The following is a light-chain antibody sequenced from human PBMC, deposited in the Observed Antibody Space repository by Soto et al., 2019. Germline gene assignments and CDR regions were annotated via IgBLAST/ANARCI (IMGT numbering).Light chain of an antibody. J-gene: IGLJ1*01. V-gene: IGLV2-14*03. CDR3: SSHTSGNTRI. CDR2: EDS. CDR1: SSDIGAYDY. Sequence: QSALTQPASVSGSPGQSIAISCTGTSSDIGAYDYVSWYQQHPDKAPKLMNYEDSNRPSGVSNRFSGSKSVKTATQTISRFQAEDEADYYCSSHTSGNTRIFGTGTKVTVL.